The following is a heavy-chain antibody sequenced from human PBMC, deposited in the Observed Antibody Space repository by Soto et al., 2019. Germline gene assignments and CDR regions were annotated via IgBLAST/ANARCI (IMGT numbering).Heavy chain of an antibody. V-gene: IGHV3-30*18. Sequence: QVQLVESGGGVVQSGMSLRLSCAASGFTFSSYGMHWVRQAPGKGLEWVAVISYDGSNKYYADSVKGRFTISRDSSKKTLYLEMNSLRPEDTAVYYWAKGEYYYGSGSPYYGMDVWGQGTTVTVSS. D-gene: IGHD3-10*01. CDR2: ISYDGSNK. CDR1: GFTFSSYG. CDR3: AKGEYYYGSGSPYYGMDV. J-gene: IGHJ6*02.